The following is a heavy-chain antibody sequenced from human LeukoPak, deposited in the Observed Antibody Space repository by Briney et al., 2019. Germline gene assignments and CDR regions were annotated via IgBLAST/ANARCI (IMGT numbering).Heavy chain of an antibody. J-gene: IGHJ4*02. D-gene: IGHD4-23*01. CDR2: ISSSGSTI. Sequence: PGGSLRLSCAASGFTFSSYEMNWVRQAPGKGLEWVSYISSSGSTIYYADSVKGRFTISRDNAKNSLYLQMNSLRAEDTAVYYCARDQGDYVGFDYWGQGTLVTVSS. CDR3: ARDQGDYVGFDY. V-gene: IGHV3-48*03. CDR1: GFTFSSYE.